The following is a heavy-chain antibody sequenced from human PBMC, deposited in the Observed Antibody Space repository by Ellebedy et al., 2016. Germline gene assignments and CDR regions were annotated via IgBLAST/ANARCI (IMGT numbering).Heavy chain of an antibody. CDR3: AREALLGDSDDAADI. V-gene: IGHV3-21*06. CDR2: ISSNSRHI. CDR1: GSTFSGYS. Sequence: GESLKISCAASGSTFSGYSMNWIRQAPGKGLEWVSFISSNSRHIYYADSVKGRFTISRDDARNSLYLQMNSLRTEDTAVYYCAREALLGDSDDAADIWGQGTMVTVS. D-gene: IGHD1-26*01. J-gene: IGHJ3*02.